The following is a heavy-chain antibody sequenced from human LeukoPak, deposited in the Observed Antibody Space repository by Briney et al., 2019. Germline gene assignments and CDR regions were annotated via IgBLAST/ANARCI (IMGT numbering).Heavy chain of an antibody. CDR3: AKGSPRGVEY. J-gene: IGHJ4*02. Sequence: GGSLRLSCAASGFASSTYGMHWVRQAPGKGLEWVAFISFDGSNKYFPDSVKGRFTISRDNSKNTLYLQVNSLRAEDTAVYYCAKGSPRGVEYWGQGTLVIVSS. D-gene: IGHD2-8*01. CDR1: GFASSTYG. CDR2: ISFDGSNK. V-gene: IGHV3-30*19.